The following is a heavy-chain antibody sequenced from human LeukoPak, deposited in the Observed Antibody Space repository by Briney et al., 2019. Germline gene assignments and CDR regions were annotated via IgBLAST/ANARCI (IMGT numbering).Heavy chain of an antibody. CDR2: INPNSGGT. J-gene: IGHJ5*02. CDR3: ARDLDYDSSGPYWFDP. V-gene: IGHV1-2*02. CDR1: GYTFTGYY. D-gene: IGHD3-22*01. Sequence: ASVKVSCKASGYTFTGYYMHWVRQAPGQGLEWMGWINPNSGGTNYAQKFQGRVTMTRGTSISTAYMELSRLRSDDTAVYYCARDLDYDSSGPYWFDPWGQGTLVTVSS.